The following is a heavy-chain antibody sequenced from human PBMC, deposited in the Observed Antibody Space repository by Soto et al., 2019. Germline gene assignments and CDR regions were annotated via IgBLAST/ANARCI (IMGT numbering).Heavy chain of an antibody. CDR2: IYYSGST. J-gene: IGHJ4*02. V-gene: IGHV4-59*12. CDR1: GGSISIYF. D-gene: IGHD6-13*01. CDR3: ASEKRVMPGTRGYFDY. Sequence: SETLSLTCTFSGGSISIYFWSWIWQPQGKGLEWIGYIYYSGSTNYNPSLKSRVTISVDTSKNQFSLHLNSVTPEDTAVYYCASEKRVMPGTRGYFDYWGQGALVTVSS.